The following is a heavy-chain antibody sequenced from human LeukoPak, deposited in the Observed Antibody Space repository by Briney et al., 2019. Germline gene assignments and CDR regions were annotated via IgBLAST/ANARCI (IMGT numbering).Heavy chain of an antibody. CDR1: GFTFSSYD. Sequence: PGGSLRLSCAASGFTFSSYDMHWVRHATGKGLEWVSAIGTAGDTYYPGSVKGRFTISRENAKNSLYLQMNSLRAGDTAVYYCAKASGGSRTYYYDSSGYIDCWGQGTLVTVSS. D-gene: IGHD3-22*01. V-gene: IGHV3-13*01. CDR2: IGTAGDT. J-gene: IGHJ4*02. CDR3: AKASGGSRTYYYDSSGYIDC.